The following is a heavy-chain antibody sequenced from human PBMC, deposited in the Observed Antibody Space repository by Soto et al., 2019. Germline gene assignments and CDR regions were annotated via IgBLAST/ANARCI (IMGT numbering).Heavy chain of an antibody. CDR2: ISAYNGNT. J-gene: IGHJ3*02. CDR3: ARDLRGPHDPYDI. CDR1: GYTFTNYG. Sequence: VASVKVSCKASGYTFTNYGISWVRQAPGQGLEWMGWISAYNGNTNYAQKFEDRVTMTTDTSTSTAYMELRSLRSDDTAVYYCARDLRGPHDPYDIWGQGTMVTLSS. V-gene: IGHV1-18*01.